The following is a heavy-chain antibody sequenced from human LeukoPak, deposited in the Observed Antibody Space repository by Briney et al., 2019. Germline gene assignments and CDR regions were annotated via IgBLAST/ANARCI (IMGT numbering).Heavy chain of an antibody. D-gene: IGHD5-18*01. V-gene: IGHV3-33*01. CDR3: ARGLRYSYGYGIDY. J-gene: IGHJ4*02. CDR2: IWFDGSNK. Sequence: GGSLRLSCAASGFTFSSYAMHWVRQAPGKGLEWVAIIWFDGSNKYHADSVQGRLTISRDNSQNTLFLQMNNVRAEDTALYYCARGLRYSYGYGIDYWGQGTLVAVSS. CDR1: GFTFSSYA.